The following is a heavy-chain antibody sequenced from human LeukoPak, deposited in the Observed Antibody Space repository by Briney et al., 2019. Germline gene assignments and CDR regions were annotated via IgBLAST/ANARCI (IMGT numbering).Heavy chain of an antibody. CDR2: NNPNNGDT. CDR1: GYIFTAQY. V-gene: IGHV1-2*02. J-gene: IGHJ4*02. Sequence: AAVKVSCKASGYIFTAQYMHWLRQAAGQGLEWVGWNNPNNGDTEYAQSFLGRGIMTRDTPTTTAYMELSSLRSDDTAVYFCASYPRSMSMPPFDYWGQGTLVTVSS. D-gene: IGHD2-2*01. CDR3: ASYPRSMSMPPFDY.